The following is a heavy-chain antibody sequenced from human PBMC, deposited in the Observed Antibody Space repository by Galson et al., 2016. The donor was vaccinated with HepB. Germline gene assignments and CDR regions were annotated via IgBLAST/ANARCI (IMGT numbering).Heavy chain of an antibody. CDR3: ARIGHYDTSGYYYLYWYFDL. CDR2: ISGNAYST. J-gene: IGHJ2*01. D-gene: IGHD3-22*01. CDR1: GFTFSSYA. V-gene: IGHV3-23*01. Sequence: SLRLSCAASGFTFSSYAMSWVRQAPGKGLEWVSAISGNAYSTYYADSVKGRFTISRDNSKNTLYVQMNSLRAEDAAVDYCARIGHYDTSGYYYLYWYFDLWGRGTPVTVSS.